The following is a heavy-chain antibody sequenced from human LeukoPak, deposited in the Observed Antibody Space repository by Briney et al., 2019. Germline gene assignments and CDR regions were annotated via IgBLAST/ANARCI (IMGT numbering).Heavy chain of an antibody. CDR2: IYYSGST. V-gene: IGHV4-59*01. D-gene: IGHD4-23*01. J-gene: IGHJ4*02. CDR3: ARETFNSGLDY. CDR1: GGSISSYY. Sequence: ASETLSLTCTVSGGSISSYYWSWIRQPPGKGLEWIGYIYYSGSTNYNPSLKSRVTISVDTSKNQFSLKLSSVTAADTAVYFCARETFNSGLDYWGQGILVTVSS.